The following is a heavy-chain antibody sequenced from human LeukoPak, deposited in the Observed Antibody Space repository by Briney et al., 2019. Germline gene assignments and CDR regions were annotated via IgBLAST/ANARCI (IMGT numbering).Heavy chain of an antibody. J-gene: IGHJ6*04. D-gene: IGHD3-10*01. CDR2: MNPNSGNT. V-gene: IGHV1-8*01. Sequence: ASVKVSCKASGYTFTSYDINWVRQATGQGLEWMGWMNPNSGNTGYAQKFQGRVTMTRNTSISTAYMELSSLRSEDTAVYYCARPPKPYGPGIYRGMDVWGKGTTVTVSS. CDR1: GYTFTSYD. CDR3: ARPPKPYGPGIYRGMDV.